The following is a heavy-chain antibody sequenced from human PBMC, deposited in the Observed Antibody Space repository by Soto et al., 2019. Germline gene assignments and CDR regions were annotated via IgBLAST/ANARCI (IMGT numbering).Heavy chain of an antibody. CDR3: ARGDYVGY. CDR1: GGSFSGYY. Sequence: QVQLQQWGAGLLKPSETLSLTCAVYGGSFSGYYWSWIRQPPGKGLEWIGEINHSGSTNYNPSLKSRVTIAVDTSKNQFSLKLSSVTAADTAVYYCARGDYVGYWGQGTLVTVSS. V-gene: IGHV4-34*01. J-gene: IGHJ4*02. CDR2: INHSGST.